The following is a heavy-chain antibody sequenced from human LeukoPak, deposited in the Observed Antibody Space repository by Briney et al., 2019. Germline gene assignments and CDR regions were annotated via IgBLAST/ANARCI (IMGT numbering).Heavy chain of an antibody. CDR3: ATSPQYGGY. J-gene: IGHJ4*02. V-gene: IGHV4-39*01. D-gene: IGHD4-23*01. CDR2: XXYSGXX. CDR1: XGXXXXXXXX. Sequence: SETLXLTCTVSXGXXXXXXXXXGXXXQPXXXGXEXIGXXXYSGXXQYNPSLKSRVTISVDTSKNQFSLKLSSVTAAXTAVYYCATSPQYGGYLGQGTLVTVSS.